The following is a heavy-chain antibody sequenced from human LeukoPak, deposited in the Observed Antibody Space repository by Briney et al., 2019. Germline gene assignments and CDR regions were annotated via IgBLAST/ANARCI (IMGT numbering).Heavy chain of an antibody. V-gene: IGHV3-30*18. D-gene: IGHD1-1*01. Sequence: PGGSLRLSCVASGFIFSDCGIQWVRQAPGKGLEWVAVIAYDGNNTYYGDSVRGRFTISRDNSKKMVYLEMNSLRVEDTAVYYCAKTGMLRRVGYLDVWGKGTAVIVSS. CDR1: GFIFSDCG. J-gene: IGHJ6*04. CDR2: IAYDGNNT. CDR3: AKTGMLRRVGYLDV.